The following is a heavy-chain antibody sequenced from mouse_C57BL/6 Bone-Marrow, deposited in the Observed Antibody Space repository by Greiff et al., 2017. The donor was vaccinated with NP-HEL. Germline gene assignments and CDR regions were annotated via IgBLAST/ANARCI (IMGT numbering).Heavy chain of an antibody. J-gene: IGHJ1*03. CDR2: IDPEDGET. V-gene: IGHV14-2*01. Sequence: VQLQQSGAELVKPGASVKLSCTASGFNIKDYYMHWVKQRTEQGLEWIGRIDPEDGETKYAPKFQGKATITADTSSNTAYLQRSSLTSEDTAVYYCARALITTVVATDFDVWGTGTTVTVSS. CDR3: ARALITTVVATDFDV. CDR1: GFNIKDYY. D-gene: IGHD1-1*01.